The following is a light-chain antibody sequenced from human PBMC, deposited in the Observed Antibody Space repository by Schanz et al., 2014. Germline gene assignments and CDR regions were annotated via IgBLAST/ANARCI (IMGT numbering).Light chain of an antibody. J-gene: IGLJ3*02. CDR1: SSDVGDYNY. CDR2: EVS. Sequence: QSALTQPASVSGSPGQSITISCTGTSSDVGDYNYVSWYQQHPGKAPKLMIYEVSKRPSGVPDRFSGSKSGNTASLTVSGLQAEDEADYYCSSNVGSNNFQFGGGTKVTVL. CDR3: SSNVGSNNFQ. V-gene: IGLV2-8*01.